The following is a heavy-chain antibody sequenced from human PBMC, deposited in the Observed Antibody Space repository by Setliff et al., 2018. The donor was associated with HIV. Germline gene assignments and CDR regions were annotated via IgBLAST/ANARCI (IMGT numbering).Heavy chain of an antibody. J-gene: IGHJ3*02. CDR1: GGSISSGGYS. V-gene: IGHV4-31*03. D-gene: IGHD3-22*01. CDR3: ARGRIHYYDSSSYLDAFDI. CDR2: MYYSGST. Sequence: SETLSLTCTVSGGSISSGGYSWSWIRQHPGKGLEFIGYMYYSGSTYYNPSLKSRLTMSVDTSKNQFSLKVRSVTAADTAVYYCARGRIHYYDSSSYLDAFDIWG.